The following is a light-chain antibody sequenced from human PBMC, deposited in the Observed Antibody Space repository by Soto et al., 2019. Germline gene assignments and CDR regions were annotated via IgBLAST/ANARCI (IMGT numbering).Light chain of an antibody. V-gene: IGKV1-9*01. CDR3: QQLNDYPIT. Sequence: EIQLTQSPSFLSASVGDRVTITCRASQIISSYLAWYQQKPGKAPNVLIYSASTLQRGVPARFSGSGSGTLFTLTISSLQPEDFATYYCQQLNDYPITFGQGTRLEIK. CDR1: QIISSY. J-gene: IGKJ5*01. CDR2: SAS.